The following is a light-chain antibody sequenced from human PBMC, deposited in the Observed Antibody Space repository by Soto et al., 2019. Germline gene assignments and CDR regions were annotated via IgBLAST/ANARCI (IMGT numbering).Light chain of an antibody. V-gene: IGLV1-44*01. CDR1: SSTIGSNT. CDR2: SNN. CDR3: AAWDGSLNGPV. J-gene: IGLJ2*01. Sequence: QSVLTQPPSASGTPGQRVTISCSGSSSTIGSNTVNWYQQLPGTAPKLLIYSNNQRPSGVPDRFSGSKSGTSASLAISGLQSDDEADYYCAAWDGSLNGPVFGGGTKLTVL.